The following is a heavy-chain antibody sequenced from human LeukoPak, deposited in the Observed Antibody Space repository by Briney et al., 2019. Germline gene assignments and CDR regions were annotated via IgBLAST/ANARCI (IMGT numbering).Heavy chain of an antibody. CDR3: ARGLQLRFLEWLPTGYAFDI. CDR2: ISSNGGST. V-gene: IGHV3-64*01. J-gene: IGHJ3*02. D-gene: IGHD3-3*01. Sequence: PGGSLRLSCAASGFTFSSYAMHWVRQAPGKGLEYVSAISSNGGSTYYANSVKGRFTISRDNSKNTLYLQMSSLRAEDMAVYYCARGLQLRFLEWLPTGYAFDIWGQGTMVTVSS. CDR1: GFTFSSYA.